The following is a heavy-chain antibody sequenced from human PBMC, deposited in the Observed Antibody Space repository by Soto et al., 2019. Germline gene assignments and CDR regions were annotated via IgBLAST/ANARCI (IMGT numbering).Heavy chain of an antibody. Sequence: GASVKVSCKASGYTFTSYAMHWVRQAPGQRLEWMGWINAGNGNTKYSQKFQGRVTITRDTSASTAYMELSSLRSEDTAVYYCARASEPRDAFDIWGQGKMVTVSS. CDR1: GYTFTSYA. D-gene: IGHD3-3*01. CDR3: ARASEPRDAFDI. J-gene: IGHJ3*02. V-gene: IGHV1-3*01. CDR2: INAGNGNT.